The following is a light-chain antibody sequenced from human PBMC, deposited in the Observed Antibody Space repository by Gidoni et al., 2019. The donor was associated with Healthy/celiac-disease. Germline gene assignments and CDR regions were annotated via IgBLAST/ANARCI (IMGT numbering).Light chain of an antibody. CDR2: LGS. Sequence: DIVMTQSLLSLPVTPGEPASISCRSSQSLLHSNGYNYLDWYLQKPGQSPQLLIYLGSNRASGVPDRFSGSGSGTDFTLKISRVEADDVGVYYCMQALQTPLTFGPGTKVDIK. CDR3: MQALQTPLT. CDR1: QSLLHSNGYNY. V-gene: IGKV2-28*01. J-gene: IGKJ3*01.